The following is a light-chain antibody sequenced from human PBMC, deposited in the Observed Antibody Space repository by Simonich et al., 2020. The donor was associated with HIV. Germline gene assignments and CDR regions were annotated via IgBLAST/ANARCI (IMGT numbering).Light chain of an antibody. CDR2: WAS. V-gene: IGKV4-1*01. CDR1: QSVLYSSNNKNY. Sequence: DIVMTQSPDSLAVSLGERATINCKSSQSVLYSSNNKNYLTWYQQKPGQPPKLLMYWASTRESWVPDRFSGSGSGTDFTLTISSLQAEDVAVYFCQQCHTHPHTFGQGTKLEIK. J-gene: IGKJ2*01. CDR3: QQCHTHPHT.